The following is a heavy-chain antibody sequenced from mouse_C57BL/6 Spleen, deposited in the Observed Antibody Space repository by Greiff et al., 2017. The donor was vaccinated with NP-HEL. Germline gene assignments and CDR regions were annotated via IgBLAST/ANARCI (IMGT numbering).Heavy chain of an antibody. CDR3: ARDWDRFAY. CDR1: GFTFSSYA. J-gene: IGHJ3*01. V-gene: IGHV5-4*01. CDR2: ISDGGSYT. Sequence: EVQLVESGGGLVKPGGSLKLSCAASGFTFSSYAMSWVRQTPEKRLEWVATISDGGSYTYYPDNVKGRFTISRDNAKNNLYLQMSHLKSEETAMYYCARDWDRFAYWGQGTLVTVSA. D-gene: IGHD4-1*01.